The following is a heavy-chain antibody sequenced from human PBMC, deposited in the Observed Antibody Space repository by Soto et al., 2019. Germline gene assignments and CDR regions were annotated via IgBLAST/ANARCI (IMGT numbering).Heavy chain of an antibody. CDR1: GFTFSNYW. Sequence: EVQLVESGGALVQPGGSLRLSCAASGFTFSNYWMYWVRQAPGKGLVWVSRLDSEGGNTLYADSVKGRFTISRDNARNTLYRQRDSLRGEETAVYYCATDRGRVIKSEMIINANRMCVWGKGTTVTVSS. D-gene: IGHD2-21*01. J-gene: IGHJ6*04. CDR3: ATDRGRVIKSEMIINANRMCV. CDR2: LDSEGGNT. V-gene: IGHV3-74*01.